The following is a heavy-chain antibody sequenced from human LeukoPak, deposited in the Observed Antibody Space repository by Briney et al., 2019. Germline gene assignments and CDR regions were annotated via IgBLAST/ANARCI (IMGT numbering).Heavy chain of an antibody. J-gene: IGHJ6*03. V-gene: IGHV4-4*07. D-gene: IGHD6-19*01. CDR3: ARDGVPVARNAYYYYSMDV. CDR2: ISNSGST. CDR1: GGSISGYY. Sequence: SETLSLTCTLSGGSISGYYWSWMRLSAGKGLEWIGRISNSGSTNCNPSLKSRVSLSVDTSKNQFSLKLTSVTAADTAIYYCARDGVPVARNAYYYYSMDVWGKGATVTVSS.